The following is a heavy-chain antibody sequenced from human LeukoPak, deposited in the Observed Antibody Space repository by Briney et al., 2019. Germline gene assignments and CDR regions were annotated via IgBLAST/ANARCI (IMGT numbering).Heavy chain of an antibody. CDR2: VDGGGGGT. D-gene: IGHD6-13*01. V-gene: IGHV3-23*01. J-gene: IGHJ4*02. CDR3: AKQSAGSAAWYSLHYDF. CDR1: GFTLSSYA. Sequence: PGGSLRLSCAASGFTLSSYAMTWVRQAPGRALEWVSSVDGGGGGTYYADSVKGRFTISRDNSKDTLYLQMNGLRAEDTAVYFCAKQSAGSAAWYSLHYDFWGQGTLVTVSS.